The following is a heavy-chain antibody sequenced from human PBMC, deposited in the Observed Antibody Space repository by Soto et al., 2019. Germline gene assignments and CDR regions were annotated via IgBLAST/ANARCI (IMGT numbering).Heavy chain of an antibody. J-gene: IGHJ4*02. CDR2: IRVYNGNT. D-gene: IGHD3-10*01. Sequence: ASVKVSCKASGYTFTNYGISWVRQAPGQGLEWIGWIRVYNGNTNYAQKVQGRVTMTTDTSTSMAYMELRSLRSDDTAVYYCAREGGYGSGSPYWGQGTLVTVSS. CDR3: AREGGYGSGSPY. V-gene: IGHV1-18*01. CDR1: GYTFTNYG.